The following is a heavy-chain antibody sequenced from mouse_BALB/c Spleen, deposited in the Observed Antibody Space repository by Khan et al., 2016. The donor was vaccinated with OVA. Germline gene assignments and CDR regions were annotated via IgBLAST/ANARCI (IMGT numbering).Heavy chain of an antibody. Sequence: VELVESGAELVKPGASVKLSCKASGYTFTSYYMYWVKQRPGQGLEWIGEINPSNGGANFNEKFKTKATLTVDKSSSTAYMQLSSLTSEDSAVYYCTRGGRSSFAYWGQGTLVTVSA. J-gene: IGHJ3*01. CDR1: GYTFTSYY. CDR3: TRGGRSSFAY. D-gene: IGHD1-1*01. CDR2: INPSNGGA. V-gene: IGHV1S81*02.